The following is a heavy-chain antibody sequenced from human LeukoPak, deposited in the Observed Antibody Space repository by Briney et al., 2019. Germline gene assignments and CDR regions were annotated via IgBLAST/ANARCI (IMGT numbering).Heavy chain of an antibody. D-gene: IGHD3-22*01. CDR3: ARAPSEIGGYYPEYFRH. V-gene: IGHV3-74*01. CDR1: GFTFSSYW. CDR2: IRSDGKT. J-gene: IGHJ1*01. Sequence: GGSLRLSCAASGFTFSSYWMHWVRQAPGKGLVWVSRIRSDGKTNYADSVKGRFTISRDNAKNTVSLQMNSLRAEDTGVYYCARAPSEIGGYYPEYFRHWGQGTLVTVSS.